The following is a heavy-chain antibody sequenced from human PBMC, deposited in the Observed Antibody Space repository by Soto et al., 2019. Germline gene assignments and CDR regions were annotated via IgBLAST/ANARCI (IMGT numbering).Heavy chain of an antibody. CDR1: GGSISSYY. CDR3: ARTVCSGGSCYSGGFDY. Sequence: QVPLQESGPGLVKPSETLSLTCTVSGGSISSYYWSWIRQPPGKGLEWIGYIYYSGSTNYNPSLKSRVTISVDTSKNQFSLKLSSVTAADTAVYYCARTVCSGGSCYSGGFDYWGQGTLVTVSS. CDR2: IYYSGST. V-gene: IGHV4-59*01. D-gene: IGHD2-15*01. J-gene: IGHJ4*02.